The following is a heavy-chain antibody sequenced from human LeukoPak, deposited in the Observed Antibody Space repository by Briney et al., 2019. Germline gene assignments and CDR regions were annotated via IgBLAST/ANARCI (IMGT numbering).Heavy chain of an antibody. V-gene: IGHV3-23*01. CDR1: GFSFSSYA. CDR2: ISGSGGST. CDR3: AREGTYSSSSKRAFDI. J-gene: IGHJ3*02. D-gene: IGHD6-6*01. Sequence: GGSLRLSRAASGFSFSSYAMSWVRQAPGKGLEWVSAISGSGGSTYYADSVKGRFTISRDNSKNTLYLQMNSLRAEDTAVYYCAREGTYSSSSKRAFDIWGQGTMVTVSS.